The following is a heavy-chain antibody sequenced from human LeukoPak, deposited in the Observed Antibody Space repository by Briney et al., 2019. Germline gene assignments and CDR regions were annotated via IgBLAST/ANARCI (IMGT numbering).Heavy chain of an antibody. Sequence: SETLSLTCAVYGGTFSGYYWSWIRQPPGKGLEWIGYIYYSGSTNYNPSLKSRVTISVDTSKNQFSLKLSSVTAADTAVYYCARQRDSSSWYWFDPWGQGTLVTVSS. CDR3: ARQRDSSSWYWFDP. J-gene: IGHJ5*02. D-gene: IGHD6-13*01. CDR2: IYYSGST. CDR1: GGTFSGYY. V-gene: IGHV4-59*08.